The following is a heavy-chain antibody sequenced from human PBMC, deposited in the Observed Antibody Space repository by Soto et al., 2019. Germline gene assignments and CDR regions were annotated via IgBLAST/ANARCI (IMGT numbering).Heavy chain of an antibody. CDR1: GGSISSGGYY. CDR2: IYYSGST. V-gene: IGHV4-31*03. Sequence: LSLTCTVSGGSISSGGYYWSWIRQHPGKGLEWIGYIYYSGSTYYNPSLKSRVTISVDTSKNQFSLKLSSVTAADTAVYYCARVEDSSSWSYYYYYGMDVWGQGTSVTFSS. D-gene: IGHD6-13*01. CDR3: ARVEDSSSWSYYYYYGMDV. J-gene: IGHJ6*02.